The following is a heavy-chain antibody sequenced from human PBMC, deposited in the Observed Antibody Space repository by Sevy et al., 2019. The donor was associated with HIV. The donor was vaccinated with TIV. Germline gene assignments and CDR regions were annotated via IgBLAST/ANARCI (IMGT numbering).Heavy chain of an antibody. CDR1: GFTFSSYS. CDR2: ISSSSSTI. V-gene: IGHV3-48*02. CDR3: ARAEWDLLYYFDY. Sequence: GGSLRLSCAASGFTFSSYSMNWVRQAPGKGLEWVSYISSSSSTIYYADAVKGRFTISRDNAKNSLYLQMNSLRDEDTDVYYCARAEWDLLYYFDYWGQGTLVTVSS. D-gene: IGHD1-26*01. J-gene: IGHJ4*02.